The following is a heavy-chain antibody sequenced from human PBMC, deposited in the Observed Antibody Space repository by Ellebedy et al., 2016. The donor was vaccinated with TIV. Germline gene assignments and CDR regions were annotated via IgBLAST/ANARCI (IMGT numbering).Heavy chain of an antibody. CDR2: IGYDGRNE. Sequence: GGSLRLSCAPSGFTFSSYSMHWVRQAQGKGLEWVAGIGYDGRNEHYADSVRGRFIVARDNSKNTLFLQMNSLRSEDTAVYYCAKERDSGSEPHFDSWGQGTLVTVSS. CDR1: GFTFSSYS. V-gene: IGHV3-30*02. CDR3: AKERDSGSEPHFDS. D-gene: IGHD3-22*01. J-gene: IGHJ4*02.